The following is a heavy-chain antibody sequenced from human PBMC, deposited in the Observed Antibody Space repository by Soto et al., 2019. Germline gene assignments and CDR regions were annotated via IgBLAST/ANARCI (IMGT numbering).Heavy chain of an antibody. CDR1: GYTFTGYY. CDR2: INPNSGGT. J-gene: IGHJ4*02. V-gene: IGHV1-2*04. D-gene: IGHD3-10*01. Sequence: QVQLVQSGAEVKKPGASVKVSCKASGYTFTGYYMHWVRQAPGQGLEWMGWINPNSGGTNYAQKFQGWVTMTRDTSISTAYMELSRLRSDDPAVYYCARGGAYYYGSGSYYGYWGQGTLVTVSS. CDR3: ARGGAYYYGSGSYYGY.